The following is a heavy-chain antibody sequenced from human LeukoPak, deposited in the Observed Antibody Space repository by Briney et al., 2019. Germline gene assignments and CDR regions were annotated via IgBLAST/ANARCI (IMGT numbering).Heavy chain of an antibody. CDR3: ARLLLVEPRRITMVRGVYQDY. CDR2: IYHSGST. J-gene: IGHJ4*02. CDR1: GYSISSGYY. D-gene: IGHD3-10*01. Sequence: SETLSLTCTVSGYSISSGYYWGWIRQPPGKGLEWIGSIYHSGSTYYNPSLKSRVTISVDTSKNQFSLKLSSVTAADTAVYYCARLLLVEPRRITMVRGVYQDYWGQGTLVTVSS. V-gene: IGHV4-38-2*02.